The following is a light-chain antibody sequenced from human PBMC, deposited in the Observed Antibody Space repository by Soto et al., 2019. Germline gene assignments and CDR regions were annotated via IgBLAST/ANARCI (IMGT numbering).Light chain of an antibody. CDR2: LAS. CDR1: QSINTY. CDR3: QHSLDTPRT. J-gene: IGKJ1*01. V-gene: IGKV1-39*01. Sequence: DIQMTQSPSSLSASVGDRVTITCRASQSINTYLHWYQQKPGKAPNLLIYLASNLQSGVPSRFSGSGSGTDFTLTITSLQPEDFATYYCQHSLDTPRTFGQGTKVEMK.